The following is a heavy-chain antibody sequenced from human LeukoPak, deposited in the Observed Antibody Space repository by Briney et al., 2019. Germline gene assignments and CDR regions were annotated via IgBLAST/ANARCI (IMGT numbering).Heavy chain of an antibody. J-gene: IGHJ4*02. CDR3: ARDPRYDYVWGSYRYIFDY. V-gene: IGHV4-59*12. CDR2: IYYSGST. CDR1: GGSISSYY. D-gene: IGHD3-16*02. Sequence: SETLSLTCTVSGGSISSYYWSWIRQPPGKGLERIGYIYYSGSTNYNPSLKSRVTISVDTSKNQFSLKLSSVTAADTAVYYCARDPRYDYVWGSYRYIFDYWGQGTLVTVSS.